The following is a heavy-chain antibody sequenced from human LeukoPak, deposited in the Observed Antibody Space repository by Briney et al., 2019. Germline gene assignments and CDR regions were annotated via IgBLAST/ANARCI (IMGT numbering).Heavy chain of an antibody. CDR3: AKRARDGYNSHVDY. CDR1: GFIFSNYA. D-gene: IGHD5-24*01. Sequence: PGGSLRLSCAASGFIFSNYAMNWVRQAPGKGLESVSDISGSGSETHYAESVKGRFTVSRDNSKNTLYLQMNSLRGEDTAVYYCAKRARDGYNSHVDYWGQGTLVTVSS. J-gene: IGHJ4*02. V-gene: IGHV3-23*01. CDR2: ISGSGSET.